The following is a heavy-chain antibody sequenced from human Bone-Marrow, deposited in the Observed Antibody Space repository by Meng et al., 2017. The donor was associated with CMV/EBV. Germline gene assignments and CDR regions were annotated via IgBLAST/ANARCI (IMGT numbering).Heavy chain of an antibody. CDR3: ARGLVVVPAATTNYYYYGMDV. CDR1: GGTFSSYA. J-gene: IGHJ6*02. V-gene: IGHV1-69*05. CDR2: IIPIFGTA. Sequence: SVKVSCKASGGTFSSYAISWVRQAPGQGLEWMGGIIPIFGTANYAQKLQGRVTMTTDTSTSTAYMELRSLRSDDTAVYYCARGLVVVPAATTNYYYYGMDVWGQGTTVTVSS. D-gene: IGHD2-2*01.